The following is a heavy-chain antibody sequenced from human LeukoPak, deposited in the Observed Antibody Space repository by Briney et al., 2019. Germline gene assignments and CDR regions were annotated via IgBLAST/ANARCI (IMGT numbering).Heavy chain of an antibody. Sequence: KPSETLSLTCTVSGASVSNYYWSWIRQPAGKGLEWIGRIYNGGSANYNPSLQSRISMSVDTSKSQFSLRLKSVTAADTAVYYCARQPIGPYYFDYWGQGTLVTVSS. J-gene: IGHJ4*02. V-gene: IGHV4-4*07. CDR3: ARQPIGPYYFDY. D-gene: IGHD1-14*01. CDR1: GASVSNYY. CDR2: IYNGGSA.